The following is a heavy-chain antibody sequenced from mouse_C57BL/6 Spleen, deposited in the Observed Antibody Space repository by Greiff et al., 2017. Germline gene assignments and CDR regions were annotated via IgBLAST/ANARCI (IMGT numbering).Heavy chain of an antibody. Sequence: QVQLKESGPELVKPGASVKLSCKASGYTFTRYDINWVKQRPGQGLEWIGWIYPRDGSTKYNEKFKGKATLTVDTSSSTAYMELHSLTSEDSAVYFCARSHYGSPWGTGTTVTVSS. V-gene: IGHV1-85*01. CDR1: GYTFTRYD. CDR3: ARSHYGSP. CDR2: IYPRDGST. D-gene: IGHD1-1*01. J-gene: IGHJ1*03.